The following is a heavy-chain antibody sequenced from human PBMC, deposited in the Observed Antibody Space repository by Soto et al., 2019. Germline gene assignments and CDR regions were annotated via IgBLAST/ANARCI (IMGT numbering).Heavy chain of an antibody. D-gene: IGHD6-6*01. CDR2: IYYGGST. CDR1: GGSISSANYY. CDR3: ATSEYSSLSVNRFDP. Sequence: PSETLSLTCTVSGGSISSANYYWSWIRQPPGKGLEWIGYIYYGGSTYYNPSLRSRVTISLDTPKNQFSLRLRSVTAADMAVYYCATSEYSSLSVNRFDPWGQGALVTVS. V-gene: IGHV4-30-4*01. J-gene: IGHJ5*02.